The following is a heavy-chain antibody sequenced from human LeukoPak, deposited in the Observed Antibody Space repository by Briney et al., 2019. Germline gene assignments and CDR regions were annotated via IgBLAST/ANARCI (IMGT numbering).Heavy chain of an antibody. Sequence: GGSLRLSCAASGFTFSSSDMHWVRQAPGKGLEWVAVISYAGSNKYYVDSVKGRFTISRDNSKNTLYLQMNSLRAEDTAVYYCAKDSLRWSYFYYGMDVWGQGTTVTVSS. V-gene: IGHV3-30*18. CDR3: AKDSLRWSYFYYGMDV. D-gene: IGHD4-23*01. J-gene: IGHJ6*02. CDR2: ISYAGSNK. CDR1: GFTFSSSD.